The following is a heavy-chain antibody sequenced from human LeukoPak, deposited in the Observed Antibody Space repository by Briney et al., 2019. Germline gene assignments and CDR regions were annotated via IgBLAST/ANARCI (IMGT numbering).Heavy chain of an antibody. D-gene: IGHD3-3*01. J-gene: IGHJ4*02. V-gene: IGHV3-49*04. CDR3: TRATRISLFGVQYYFDY. CDR2: IRSKTYVGTA. CDR1: GFSFGAYA. Sequence: GGSLRLSCSTSGFSFGAYALAWVRQGPGKGLEWVSFIRSKTYVGTADYAASVRGRFTISRDDSKSVAYLQMDSLKTEGTAVYYCTRATRISLFGVQYYFDYWGQGTLVTVSS.